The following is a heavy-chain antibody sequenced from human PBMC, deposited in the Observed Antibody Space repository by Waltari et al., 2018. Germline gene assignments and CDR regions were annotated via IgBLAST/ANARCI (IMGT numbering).Heavy chain of an antibody. Sequence: QVQVVESGGGVVQPGRSLRLSCAASGLTFGSFGMHWVRQAPGKWLGWVAAVSKDGNYKYYAESVKGRFTISRDNSKNMVYLQMNNVRPEDTALYYCAKDGYSFGYYCDHWGHGTLVTVTS. J-gene: IGHJ4*01. V-gene: IGHV3-30*18. CDR1: GLTFGSFG. CDR2: VSKDGNYK. CDR3: AKDGYSFGYYCDH. D-gene: IGHD5-18*01.